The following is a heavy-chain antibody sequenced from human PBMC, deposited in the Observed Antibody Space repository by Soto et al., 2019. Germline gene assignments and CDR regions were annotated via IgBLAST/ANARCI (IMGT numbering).Heavy chain of an antibody. V-gene: IGHV1-8*01. D-gene: IGHD1-26*01. CDR1: GYTFTSYD. J-gene: IGHJ5*02. Sequence: ASVKVSCKASGYTFTSYDINWVRQATGQGLEWMGWMNPNSGNTGYAQKFQGRVTMTRNTSISTAYMELSSLRSEDTAVYFCARGDRYSGSFSDYFDPWGQGTLVTVSS. CDR2: MNPNSGNT. CDR3: ARGDRYSGSFSDYFDP.